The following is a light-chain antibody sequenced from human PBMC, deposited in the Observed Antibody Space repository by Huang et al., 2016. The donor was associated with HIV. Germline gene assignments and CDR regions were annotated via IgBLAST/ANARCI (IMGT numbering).Light chain of an antibody. J-gene: IGKJ1*01. CDR1: QDIGNY. V-gene: IGKV1-27*01. CDR2: SAS. CDR3: QRYDVAPRA. Sequence: VTLTCRASQDIGNYLAWFQQEPGGIPKLLIYSASTLQVGVPSRFSGRGSGTEFTLTITNLQPEDVATYYCQRYDVAPRAFGPGTKVDIK.